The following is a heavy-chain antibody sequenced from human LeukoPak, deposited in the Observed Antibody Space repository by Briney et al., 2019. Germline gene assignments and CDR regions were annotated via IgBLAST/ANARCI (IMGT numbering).Heavy chain of an antibody. CDR3: AKDYSGCGYYFDY. V-gene: IGHV3-30*02. D-gene: IGHD4-11*01. CDR2: IRYDGSNK. J-gene: IGHJ4*02. CDR1: GFTFSSYG. Sequence: AGGSLRLSCAASGFTFSSYGMHWVRQAPGKGLEWVAFIRYDGSNKYYADSVKGRFTISRDNSKNTLYLQMNSLRAEDTAVYYCAKDYSGCGYYFDYWGQGTLVTVSS.